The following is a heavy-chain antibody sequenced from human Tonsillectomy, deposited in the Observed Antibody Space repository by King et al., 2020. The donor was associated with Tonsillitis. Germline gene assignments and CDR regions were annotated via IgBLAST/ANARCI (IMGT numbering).Heavy chain of an antibody. CDR3: AHRRGRGQWQEGFIWFDS. J-gene: IGHJ5*01. Sequence: TLKESGPTLVKPTQTLTLTCTFSGFSLNTRGVGVGWIRQPPGKALEWLALIYWDDDERYSPSLKSRPTIMKATSKNLVVLTMTNMDPVDTATYFCAHRRGRGQWQEGFIWFDSWGQGTLVTVSS. V-gene: IGHV2-5*02. CDR1: GFSLNTRGVG. D-gene: IGHD3-10*01. CDR2: IYWDDDE.